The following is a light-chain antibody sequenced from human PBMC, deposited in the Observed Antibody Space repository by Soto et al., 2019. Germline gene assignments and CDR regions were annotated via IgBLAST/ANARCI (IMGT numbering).Light chain of an antibody. V-gene: IGLV2-14*03. CDR1: RTGGDGYDY. J-gene: IGLJ1*01. CDR2: DVS. CDR3: TSYTSSTPFYV. Sequence: SALTQPSPVSGSPGQSIAISCPGVRTGGDGYDYVSWYQQHPGQAPQLMIYDVSNRPSGVPDRFSGSKSGNTASLTISGLQAEDEADYYCTSYTSSTPFYVFGTGTKVTVL.